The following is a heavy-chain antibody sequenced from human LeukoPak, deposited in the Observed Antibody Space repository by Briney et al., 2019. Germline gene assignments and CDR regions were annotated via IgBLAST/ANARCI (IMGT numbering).Heavy chain of an antibody. D-gene: IGHD6-19*01. V-gene: IGHV1-18*01. J-gene: IGHJ6*02. Sequence: ASVKVSCKASGYTFTNYGINWVRQAPGQGLEWMGWISAYNGNTNYAQKLQGRVTMTTDTSTSTAYMELRSLRSDDTAVYYCARVEQWLVHYYYYGMDVWGQGTTVTVSS. CDR1: GYTFTNYG. CDR2: ISAYNGNT. CDR3: ARVEQWLVHYYYYGMDV.